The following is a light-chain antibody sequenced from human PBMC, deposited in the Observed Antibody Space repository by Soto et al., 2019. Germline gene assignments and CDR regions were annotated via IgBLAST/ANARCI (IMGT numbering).Light chain of an antibody. Sequence: DIVMTQSPLSLPVTPSEPSSISCRSSQSLLHSNGYNYLDWYLQKPGQSPQLLIYLGSNRASGVPDRFSGSGSGTDFTLKISRVEAEDVGVYYCMQPLQSWTFGQGTKVDNK. CDR1: QSLLHSNGYNY. J-gene: IGKJ1*01. V-gene: IGKV2-28*01. CDR3: MQPLQSWT. CDR2: LGS.